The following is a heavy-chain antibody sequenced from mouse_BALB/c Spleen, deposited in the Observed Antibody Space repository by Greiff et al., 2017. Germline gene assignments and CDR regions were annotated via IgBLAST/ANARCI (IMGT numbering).Heavy chain of an antibody. CDR2: INPYNDGT. J-gene: IGHJ4*01. D-gene: IGHD2-14*01. CDR3: TRSEVRRAYYAMDY. V-gene: IGHV1-14*01. CDR1: GYTFTSYV. Sequence: VQLQQSGPELVKPGASVKMSCKASGYTFTSYVMHWVKQKPGQGLEWIGYINPYNDGTNFNEKFKSKATLTVDKSSSTAYMQLSSLTSEDSAVYYCTRSEVRRAYYAMDYGGQGTSVTVAS.